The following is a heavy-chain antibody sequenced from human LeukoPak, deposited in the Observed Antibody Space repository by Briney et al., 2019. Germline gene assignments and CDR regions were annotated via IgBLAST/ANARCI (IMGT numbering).Heavy chain of an antibody. CDR1: GGTFSSYA. CDR2: IIPIFGTA. J-gene: IGHJ3*02. CDR3: ARDQRTVYSSGSHAFDI. D-gene: IGHD6-19*01. Sequence: ASVKVSCKASGGTFSSYAISWVRQAPGQGLEWMGGIIPIFGTANYAQKFQGRVTITTDESTSTAYMELSSLRSEDTAVYYCARDQRTVYSSGSHAFDIWGQGTVVTVSS. V-gene: IGHV1-69*05.